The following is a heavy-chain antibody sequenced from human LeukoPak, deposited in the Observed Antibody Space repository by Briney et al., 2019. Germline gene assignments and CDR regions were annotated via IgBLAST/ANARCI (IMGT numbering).Heavy chain of an antibody. CDR2: IDWDDDK. J-gene: IGHJ5*02. V-gene: IGHV2-70*04. CDR3: ARLQGATIGAKWFDP. CDR1: GFSLSTSGVG. D-gene: IGHD4/OR15-4a*01. Sequence: SGPTLVKPTQTLTLTCTFSGFSLSTSGVGVGWIRQPPVKALEWLARIDWDDDKFYSTSLKTRLTISKDTSKNQVVLTMTNMDPVDTATYYCARLQGATIGAKWFDPWGQGTLVTVSS.